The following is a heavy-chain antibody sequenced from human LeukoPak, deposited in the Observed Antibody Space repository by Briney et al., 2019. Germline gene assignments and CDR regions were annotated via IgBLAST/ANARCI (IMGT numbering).Heavy chain of an antibody. Sequence: EASVKVSCKASGGTFSSYAISWVRQAPGQGLEWMGWINPNSGGTNYAQKFQGWVTMTRDTSISTAYMELSRLRSDDTAVYYCARGTLRLGEFAVTYYFDYWGQGTLVTVSS. J-gene: IGHJ4*02. CDR2: INPNSGGT. D-gene: IGHD3-16*01. CDR3: ARGTLRLGEFAVTYYFDY. V-gene: IGHV1-2*04. CDR1: GGTFSSYA.